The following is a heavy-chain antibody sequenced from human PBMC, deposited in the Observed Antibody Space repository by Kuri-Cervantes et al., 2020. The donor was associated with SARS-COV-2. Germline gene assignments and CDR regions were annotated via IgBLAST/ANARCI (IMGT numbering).Heavy chain of an antibody. CDR1: GYTFTGYY. Sequence: ASVKVSCKTSGYTFTGYYMHWVRQAPGQGLEWMGWINPDSGGSNHAQKFQGRVTMTRDTSISTVYMELSRLRSDDTAVYYCSRDPGDARFDYWGQGTLVTDSS. V-gene: IGHV1-2*02. D-gene: IGHD7-27*01. CDR3: SRDPGDARFDY. CDR2: INPDSGGS. J-gene: IGHJ4*02.